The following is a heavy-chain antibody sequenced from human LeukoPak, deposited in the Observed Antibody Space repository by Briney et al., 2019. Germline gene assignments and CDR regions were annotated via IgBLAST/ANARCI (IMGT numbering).Heavy chain of an antibody. CDR2: IYSGGST. D-gene: IGHD3-10*01. J-gene: IGHJ3*02. CDR3: ARDVDSMVRGDAFDI. Sequence: PAGGSLRLSCEASGFTFSDYWIHWVRQAPGKGLEWVSVIYSGGSTYYADSVKGRFTISRDNSKNTLYLQMNSLRAEDTAVYYCARDVDSMVRGDAFDIWGQGTMVTVSS. CDR1: GFTFSDYW. V-gene: IGHV3-66*01.